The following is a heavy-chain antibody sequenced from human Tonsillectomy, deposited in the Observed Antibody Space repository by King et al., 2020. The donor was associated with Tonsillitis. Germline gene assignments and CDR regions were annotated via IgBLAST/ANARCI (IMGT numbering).Heavy chain of an antibody. CDR1: GFTFRSYA. CDR3: VREMLTGSCADY. CDR2: ISGSGYKT. V-gene: IGHV3-23*04. Sequence: VQLVESGGGLVQPGGPLRLSCAASGFTFRSYALRWFRQSPGKGLLWVSAISGSGYKTYYIDSVKGRFTLSRDNSKNTVSLQMNSLRAEDTGVYYCVREMLTGSCADYWGQGTLVTVSS. D-gene: IGHD2-15*01. J-gene: IGHJ4*02.